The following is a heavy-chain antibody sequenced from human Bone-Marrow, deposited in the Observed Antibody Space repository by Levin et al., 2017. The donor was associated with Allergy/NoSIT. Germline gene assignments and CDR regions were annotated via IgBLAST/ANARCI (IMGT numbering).Heavy chain of an antibody. Sequence: PGGSLILSFSSSFFPFLSSPLLFLLPSPLKCLSFIADIGSSGNIIYYADSVEGRFTISRDNAKNSVFLQMKSLRADDTAVYYCARAQGRLVWFGESVYFDYWGQGSLVTVSS. V-gene: IGHV3-11*01. D-gene: IGHD3-10*01. CDR3: ARAQGRLVWFGESVYFDY. CDR2: IGSSGNII. CDR1: FFPFLSSP. J-gene: IGHJ4*02.